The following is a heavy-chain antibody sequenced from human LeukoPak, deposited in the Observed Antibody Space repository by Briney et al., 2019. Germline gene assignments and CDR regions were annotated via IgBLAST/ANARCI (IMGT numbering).Heavy chain of an antibody. Sequence: GGSLRLSCAASGFTFGSYSMNWVRQAPGQGLEWVGRIKTTAEGGTTDNAAPVKGRFTISRDDSKNTLYLQVNSLKTEDTAVYYCTTGVYNFFDYWGQGTLVTVSS. V-gene: IGHV3-15*01. CDR1: GFTFGSYS. D-gene: IGHD5-24*01. CDR3: TTGVYNFFDY. J-gene: IGHJ4*02. CDR2: IKTTAEGGTT.